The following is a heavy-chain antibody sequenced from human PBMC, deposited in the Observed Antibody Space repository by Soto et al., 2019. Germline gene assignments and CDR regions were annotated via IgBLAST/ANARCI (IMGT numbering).Heavy chain of an antibody. V-gene: IGHV1-46*01. J-gene: IGHJ4*02. CDR2: IKCSGAET. CDR3: VRVGVVVLVTPPLDY. Sequence: QVQLVQSGAEVKKPGATVKVSCRTYGYTFTNYYMHWVRQAPGQGLEWMGLIKCSGAETTYAQKFLSRVSTPRYTSASTVHRVLSRLTSASTAVNFCVRVGVVVLVTPPLDYWGQGNLVTVSS. D-gene: IGHD2-15*01. CDR1: GYTFTNYY.